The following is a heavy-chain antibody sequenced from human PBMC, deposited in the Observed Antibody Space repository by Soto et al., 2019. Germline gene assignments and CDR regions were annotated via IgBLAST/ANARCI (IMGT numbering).Heavy chain of an antibody. V-gene: IGHV4-59*01. CDR3: ARCTIPGGSYYYYMDA. D-gene: IGHD3-3*01. Sequence: SETLSLTCTVSGGSISSYYWSWIRQPPGKGLEWIGYIYYRGSTKYNPSLKSRVTISVDTSKNQYSLKLSSVTAADTAVYYCARCTIPGGSYYYYMDAWGKGTTVTVSS. J-gene: IGHJ6*03. CDR1: GGSISSYY. CDR2: IYYRGST.